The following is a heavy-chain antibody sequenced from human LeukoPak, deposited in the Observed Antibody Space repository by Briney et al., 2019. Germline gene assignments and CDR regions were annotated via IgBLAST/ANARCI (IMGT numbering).Heavy chain of an antibody. V-gene: IGHV3-30-3*01. J-gene: IGHJ4*02. CDR3: ARENGGSPGYFDY. D-gene: IGHD3-16*01. CDR1: GFTFSSYA. Sequence: GGSLRLSCAASGFTFSSYAMSWVRQAPGKGLEWVAVISYDGSNKYYADSVKGRFTISRDNSKNTLYLQMNSLRAEDTAVYYCARENGGSPGYFDYWGQGTLVTVSS. CDR2: ISYDGSNK.